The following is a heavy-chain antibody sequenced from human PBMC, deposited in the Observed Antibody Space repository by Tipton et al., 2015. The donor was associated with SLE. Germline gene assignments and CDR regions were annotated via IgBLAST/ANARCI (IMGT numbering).Heavy chain of an antibody. V-gene: IGHV4-30-4*01. CDR2: IYDSGSGST. J-gene: IGHJ5*02. Sequence: LRLSCTVSGGSISSGDYYWSWIRQPPGKGLEWIGYIYDSGSGSTYYNPSLKSRVTISVDTSKNQFSLRLSSVTAADTAVYYCARGSDFYGSGSSPWGQGTLVTVSS. D-gene: IGHD3-10*01. CDR1: GGSISSGDYY. CDR3: ARGSDFYGSGSSP.